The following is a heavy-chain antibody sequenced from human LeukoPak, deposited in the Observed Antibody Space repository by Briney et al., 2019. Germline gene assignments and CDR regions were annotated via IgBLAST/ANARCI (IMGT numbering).Heavy chain of an antibody. CDR3: ARSFTGGYDRRYFDV. D-gene: IGHD3-22*01. Sequence: ASVKVSCKASGGTFISYAISWVRQAPGQGLEWMGGIIPIFGTANYAQKFQGRVTITADESTSTAYMELSSLRSEDTAVYYCARSFTGGYDRRYFDVWGRGSLVTVSS. J-gene: IGHJ2*01. CDR2: IIPIFGTA. CDR1: GGTFISYA. V-gene: IGHV1-69*13.